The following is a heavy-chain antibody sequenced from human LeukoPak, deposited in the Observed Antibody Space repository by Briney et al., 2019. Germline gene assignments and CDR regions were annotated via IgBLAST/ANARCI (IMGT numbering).Heavy chain of an antibody. D-gene: IGHD2-15*01. V-gene: IGHV3-73*01. J-gene: IGHJ4*02. CDR2: IRSKANSHAT. CDR1: GFTFSGSA. Sequence: PGGSLRLSCAASGFTFSGSAMHWVRQASGKGLKWVGRIRSKANSHATAYAASVKGRFTISRDDSKNTAYLQMNSLKTEDTAVYYCTRPRGSTPGADYWGQGTLVTVSS. CDR3: TRPRGSTPGADY.